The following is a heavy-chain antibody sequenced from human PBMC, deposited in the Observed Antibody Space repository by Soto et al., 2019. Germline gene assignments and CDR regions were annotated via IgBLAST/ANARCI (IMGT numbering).Heavy chain of an antibody. CDR1: GDSVSSNSAA. CDR3: ARGHGIVVVPAATYYYYYYMDV. V-gene: IGHV6-1*01. D-gene: IGHD2-2*01. Sequence: QVQLQQSGPGLVKPSQTLSLTCAISGDSVSSNSAAWNWIRQSPSRGLEWLGRTYYRSKWYNDYAVSVKSRITINPVTSKNQFSLQLNSVTPEDTAVYYCARGHGIVVVPAATYYYYYYMDVWGKGTTVTVSS. CDR2: TYYRSKWYN. J-gene: IGHJ6*03.